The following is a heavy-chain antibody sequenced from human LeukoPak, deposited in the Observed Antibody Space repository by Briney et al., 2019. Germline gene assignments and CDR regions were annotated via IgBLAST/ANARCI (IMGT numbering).Heavy chain of an antibody. Sequence: GGSLRLSCAVSGFTFDDYGMHWVRQVPGKGLEWVSGISWNSDTIGLADSVKGRFTISRDNAKNSLYLQMNRLRAEDTAVYYCAELGITMIGGVWGKGTTVTISS. J-gene: IGHJ6*04. V-gene: IGHV3-9*01. CDR2: ISWNSDTI. D-gene: IGHD3-10*02. CDR3: AELGITMIGGV. CDR1: GFTFDDYG.